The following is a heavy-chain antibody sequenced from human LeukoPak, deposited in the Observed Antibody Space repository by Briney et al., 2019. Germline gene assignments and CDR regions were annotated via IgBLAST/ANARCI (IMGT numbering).Heavy chain of an antibody. CDR2: ISSSGSTI. V-gene: IGHV3-11*04. CDR1: GGSISSGDYY. Sequence: LSLTCTVSGGSISSGDYYWSWIRQAPGKGLEWVSYISSSGSTIYYADSVKGRFTISRDNAKNSLYLQMNSLRAEDTAVYYCARDYGDYEYFDYWGQGTLVTVSS. J-gene: IGHJ4*02. CDR3: ARDYGDYEYFDY. D-gene: IGHD4-17*01.